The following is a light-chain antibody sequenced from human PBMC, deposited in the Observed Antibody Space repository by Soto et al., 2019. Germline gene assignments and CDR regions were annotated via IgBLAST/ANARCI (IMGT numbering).Light chain of an antibody. J-gene: IGKJ3*01. CDR2: KVS. Sequence: DVVMTQSPLSLPVTLGQPASISCRSSQSLVYSDGNTYLNWFQQRPGQSPRRLIYKVSKRDSGVPDRFNGSGSVTDFTLKSSRVEAEDVGVYYCMQGTHWPPFTFGPGTKVDIK. V-gene: IGKV2-30*01. CDR3: MQGTHWPPFT. CDR1: QSLVYSDGNTY.